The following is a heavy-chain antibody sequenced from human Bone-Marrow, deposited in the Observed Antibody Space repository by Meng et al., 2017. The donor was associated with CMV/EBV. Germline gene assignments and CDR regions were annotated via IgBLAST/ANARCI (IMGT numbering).Heavy chain of an antibody. J-gene: IGHJ3*02. V-gene: IGHV1-69*05. D-gene: IGHD2-2*02. CDR2: IIPIFGTA. CDR3: SATLDIVVVQPAISGDTFDT. Sequence: SVKVSCKASGGTFSSYAISWVRQAPGQGLEWRGGIIPIFGTANYAQKFQGRVTITTDESTSTAYMELSSLRSEDTDVYYCSATLDIVVVQPAISGDTFDTWGQGTLVTVSS. CDR1: GGTFSSYA.